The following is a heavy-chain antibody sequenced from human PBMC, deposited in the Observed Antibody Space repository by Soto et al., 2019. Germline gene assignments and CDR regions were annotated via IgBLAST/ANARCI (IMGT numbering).Heavy chain of an antibody. CDR1: GGSFSGYY. Sequence: SETLSLTCAVYGGSFSGYYWSWIRQPPGKGLEWIGEINHSGSTNYNPSLKSRVTISVDTSKNQFSLKLSSVTAADTAVYYCVRRQLRRPFEYWGQGTLVTVSS. CDR3: VRRQLRRPFEY. D-gene: IGHD1-1*01. V-gene: IGHV4-34*01. J-gene: IGHJ4*02. CDR2: INHSGST.